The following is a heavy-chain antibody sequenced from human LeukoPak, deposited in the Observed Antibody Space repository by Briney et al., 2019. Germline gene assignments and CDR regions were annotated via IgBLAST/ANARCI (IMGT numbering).Heavy chain of an antibody. CDR1: GFTFSSYS. CDR3: ATSPDYPPYYYYYMDV. D-gene: IGHD4-11*01. J-gene: IGHJ6*03. V-gene: IGHV3-21*01. Sequence: GGSLRLSCAASGFTFSSYSMNWVRQAPGKGLEWVSSISSSSSYIYYADSVKGRFTISRDSSKNTLYLQMNSLRAEDTAVYYCATSPDYPPYYYYYMDVWGKGTTVTVSS. CDR2: ISSSSSYI.